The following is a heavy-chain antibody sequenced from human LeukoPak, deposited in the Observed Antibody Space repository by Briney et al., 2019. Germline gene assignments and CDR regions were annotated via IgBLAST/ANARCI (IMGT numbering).Heavy chain of an antibody. V-gene: IGHV3-30*04. D-gene: IGHD6-13*01. J-gene: IGHJ4*02. CDR1: GFPFSSFS. CDR2: ISYDGSDK. Sequence: GGSLRLSCAGSGFTSGFPFSSFSMHWVRQAPGKGLEWVSVISYDGSDKQCADSVRGRFTISRDNSKSTVFLQMNGLTVEDTAIYYCARDPAAAGFDSWGQGTLVTVSS. CDR3: ARDPAAAGFDS.